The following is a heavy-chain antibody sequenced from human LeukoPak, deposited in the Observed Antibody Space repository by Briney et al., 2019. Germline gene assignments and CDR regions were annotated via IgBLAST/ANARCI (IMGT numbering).Heavy chain of an antibody. Sequence: SETLSLTCAVYGGSFSAYSWSWIRQPPGKGLEWNGEINHSGSTNYNPSLKSRVAISVDTSKNQFSLQLSSVTAADTAVYYCAGDCSSTNCPIYWGQGTLVTVSS. CDR1: GGSFSAYS. J-gene: IGHJ4*02. V-gene: IGHV4-34*01. CDR3: AGDCSSTNCPIY. CDR2: INHSGST. D-gene: IGHD2-2*01.